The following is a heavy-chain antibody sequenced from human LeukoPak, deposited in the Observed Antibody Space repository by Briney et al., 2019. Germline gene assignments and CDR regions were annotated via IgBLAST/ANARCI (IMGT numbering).Heavy chain of an antibody. Sequence: GGSLRLSCAASGFPFSSYAMSWVRLTPGKGLEWVSAISGSGDSTYYADSVKGRFTISRDNSKNTLFLQMNSLRAEDTAVYYCAKSHASIWNVYDYWGQGTRVTVSS. V-gene: IGHV3-23*01. J-gene: IGHJ4*02. CDR2: ISGSGDST. CDR3: AKSHASIWNVYDY. D-gene: IGHD1-1*01. CDR1: GFPFSSYA.